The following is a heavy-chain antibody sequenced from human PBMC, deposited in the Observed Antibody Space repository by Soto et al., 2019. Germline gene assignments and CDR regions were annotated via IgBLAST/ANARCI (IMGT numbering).Heavy chain of an antibody. J-gene: IGHJ4*02. Sequence: GGSLRLSCAVSGFTFSAYWMHWVRQVPGKGLTWVSRISDDGSTATYADSVKGRFVISRDNAKNSLYLEMNTLRVDDSGLYYCARGPRVSSTGTGAHWGRGTLVTV. V-gene: IGHV3-74*01. D-gene: IGHD1-1*01. CDR2: ISDDGSTA. CDR1: GFTFSAYW. CDR3: ARGPRVSSTGTGAH.